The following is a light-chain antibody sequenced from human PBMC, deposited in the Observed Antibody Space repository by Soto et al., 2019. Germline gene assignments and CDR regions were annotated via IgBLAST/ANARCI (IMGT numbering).Light chain of an antibody. CDR2: QDS. J-gene: IGLJ1*01. Sequence: YELTQPPSVSVSPGQTASITCSGDKLGDKYACWYQQKPGQSPVLVIYQDSKRPSGIPERFSGSNSGNTATLTISGTQAMDEADYYCQAWDSSTGGIVFGTGTKLTVL. V-gene: IGLV3-1*01. CDR1: KLGDKY. CDR3: QAWDSSTGGIV.